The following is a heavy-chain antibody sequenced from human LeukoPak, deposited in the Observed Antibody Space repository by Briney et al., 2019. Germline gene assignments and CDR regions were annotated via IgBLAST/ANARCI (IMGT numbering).Heavy chain of an antibody. Sequence: AGGSLRLSCAASGFTFSRYTMNWVRQAPGEGLEWVSSISSTSSYIYYADSVKGRFTISRDNAKNSLYLQMNSLRTEDTALYYCAKVFSIVVVTADHWGQGTLVTVSS. CDR3: AKVFSIVVVTADH. D-gene: IGHD2-21*02. V-gene: IGHV3-21*04. J-gene: IGHJ4*02. CDR2: ISSTSSYI. CDR1: GFTFSRYT.